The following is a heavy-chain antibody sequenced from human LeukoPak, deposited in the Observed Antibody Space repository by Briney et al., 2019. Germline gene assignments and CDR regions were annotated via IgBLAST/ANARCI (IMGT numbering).Heavy chain of an antibody. CDR2: ITSNGGST. Sequence: GGSLRLSCAASGFTFSGYAMHWVRQAPGKGLEFVSAITSNGGSTYYANSVKDRFTISRDNSKNTLYLQMNSLRAEDTAVYYCAKDGEYCGGDCYRGYFDYWGQGTLVTVSS. CDR3: AKDGEYCGGDCYRGYFDY. V-gene: IGHV3-64*01. J-gene: IGHJ4*02. D-gene: IGHD2-21*02. CDR1: GFTFSGYA.